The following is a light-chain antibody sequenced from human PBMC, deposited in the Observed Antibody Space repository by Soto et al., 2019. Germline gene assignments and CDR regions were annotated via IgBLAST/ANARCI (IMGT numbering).Light chain of an antibody. V-gene: IGLV3-21*02. CDR3: QVWDSSSDHPYV. CDR2: DDS. J-gene: IGLJ1*01. CDR1: NIGSKS. Sequence: ELTQPPSVSVATGQTARITCGESNIGSKSVHWYQQKPGQAPVLVVYDDSDRPSGIPERFSGSNSGNTATLTISRVEAGDEADYYCQVWDSSSDHPYVFGTGTKVTVL.